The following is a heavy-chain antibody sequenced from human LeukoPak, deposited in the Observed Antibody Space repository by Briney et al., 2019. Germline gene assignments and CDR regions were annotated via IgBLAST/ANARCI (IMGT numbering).Heavy chain of an antibody. J-gene: IGHJ6*02. V-gene: IGHV4-31*03. Sequence: SETLSLTCTVSGGSISSGGYYWSWIRQHPGKGLEWIVYIYYSGSTYYNPSLKSRVTISVDTSKNQFSLNLTSVTAADTAVYYCARSPYSTSSAYYYGMDVWGQGTTVTVSS. D-gene: IGHD6-6*01. CDR3: ARSPYSTSSAYYYGMDV. CDR1: GGSISSGGYY. CDR2: IYYSGST.